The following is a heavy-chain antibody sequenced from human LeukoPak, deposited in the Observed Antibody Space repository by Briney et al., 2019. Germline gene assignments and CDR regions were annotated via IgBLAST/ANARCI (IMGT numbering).Heavy chain of an antibody. D-gene: IGHD1-26*01. V-gene: IGHV1-69*13. CDR3: GCAPREGGYYYYMDV. J-gene: IGHJ6*03. Sequence: SVTVSFKASGYTFTGYYMHWVRQAPGQGLEWMGGIIPIFGTANYAQKFQGRVTITADESTSTAYMELSSLRSEDTAVYYCGCAPREGGYYYYMDVWGKGTTVTISS. CDR2: IIPIFGTA. CDR1: GYTFTGYY.